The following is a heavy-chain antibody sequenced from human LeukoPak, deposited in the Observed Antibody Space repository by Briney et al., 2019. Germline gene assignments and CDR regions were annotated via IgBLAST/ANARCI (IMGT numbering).Heavy chain of an antibody. CDR3: ARIGHEDYYFDY. CDR1: GGSISSYY. Sequence: SDTLSLTCTVSGGSISSYYWSWIRLPPGKGLEWIGYIYYSGSTNYNPSLKSRVTISVDTSKNQFSLKLSSVTAADTAVYYCARIGHEDYYFDYWGQGTLVTVSS. V-gene: IGHV4-59*01. J-gene: IGHJ4*02. CDR2: IYYSGST.